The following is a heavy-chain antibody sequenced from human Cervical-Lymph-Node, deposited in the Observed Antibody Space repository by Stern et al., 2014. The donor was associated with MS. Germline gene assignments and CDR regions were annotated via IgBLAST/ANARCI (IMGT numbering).Heavy chain of an antibody. CDR1: GFTFSSYG. D-gene: IGHD3-3*01. Sequence: VHLVESGGGVVQPGRSLRLSCAASGFTFSSYGMHWVRQAPGQGLEWVALISHDGNKKNYADSLKGRFTIARDNSKNTLYLQLNSLRPEDTGIYYCAKDVDYDFWSGYPDYWGQGALVTVSS. CDR3: AKDVDYDFWSGYPDY. CDR2: ISHDGNKK. J-gene: IGHJ4*02. V-gene: IGHV3-30*18.